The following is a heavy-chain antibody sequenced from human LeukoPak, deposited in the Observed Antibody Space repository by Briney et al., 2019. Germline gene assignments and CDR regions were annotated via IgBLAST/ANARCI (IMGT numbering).Heavy chain of an antibody. Sequence: SETLSLTCTVSGGSISISSSYWSWIRQPPGKGLEWIGYIYYSGSTNYNPSLKSRVTISVETSKNEFSLKLRSVTAADTAVYYCARVTGYRIEDYFDYWGQGTLVTVSS. CDR1: GGSISISSSY. J-gene: IGHJ4*02. D-gene: IGHD6-13*01. CDR3: ARVTGYRIEDYFDY. CDR2: IYYSGST. V-gene: IGHV4-61*01.